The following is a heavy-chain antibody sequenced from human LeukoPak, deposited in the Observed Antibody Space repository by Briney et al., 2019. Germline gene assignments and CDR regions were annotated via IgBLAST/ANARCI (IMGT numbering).Heavy chain of an antibody. CDR3: ATLPHRDSRGYHDF. D-gene: IGHD3-22*01. Sequence: GGSLRLSCAGSRITFSDYWMKWVRQAPGKGLEWVASIRQDGRQKDYADSVKGRFTTSRDNAKKSMYLQMDSLRAEDTAVYYCATLPHRDSRGYHDFWGQGILVTVSS. J-gene: IGHJ4*02. CDR2: IRQDGRQK. CDR1: RITFSDYW. V-gene: IGHV3-7*01.